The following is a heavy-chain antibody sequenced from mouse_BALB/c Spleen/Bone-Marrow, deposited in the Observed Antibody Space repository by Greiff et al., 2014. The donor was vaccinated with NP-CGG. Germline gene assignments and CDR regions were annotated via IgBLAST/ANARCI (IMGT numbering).Heavy chain of an antibody. Sequence: VQLKESGGGLVQPGGSLKLSCTASGFTFSDYYMYWVRQTPEKRLEWVANISNGGNNTFYLDTVKGLFTISRDNAKNTLYLQMSRLKSEDTAMYYCARHDGIYAAWFAYWGQGTPVTVSA. CDR2: ISNGGNNT. D-gene: IGHD2-1*01. CDR3: ARHDGIYAAWFAY. CDR1: GFTFSDYY. V-gene: IGHV5-12*01. J-gene: IGHJ3*01.